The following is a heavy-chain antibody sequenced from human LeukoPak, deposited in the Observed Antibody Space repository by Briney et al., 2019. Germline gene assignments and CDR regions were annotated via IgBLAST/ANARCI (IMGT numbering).Heavy chain of an antibody. D-gene: IGHD6-19*01. Sequence: NPSETLSLTCTVSGGSISSYYWSWIRQPPGKGLEWIGYIYYSGSTNYNPSLKSRVTISVDTSKNQFSLKLSPVTAADTAVYYCAREAVAQYNWFDPWGQGTLVTVSS. CDR1: GGSISSYY. V-gene: IGHV4-59*01. J-gene: IGHJ5*02. CDR3: AREAVAQYNWFDP. CDR2: IYYSGST.